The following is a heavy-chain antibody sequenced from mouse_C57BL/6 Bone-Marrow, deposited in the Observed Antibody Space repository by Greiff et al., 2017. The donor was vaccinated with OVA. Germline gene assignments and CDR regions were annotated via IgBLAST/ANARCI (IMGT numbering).Heavy chain of an antibody. D-gene: IGHD2-2*01. CDR1: GFTFSSYA. V-gene: IGHV5-9-1*02. CDR3: TRWGYGAWFAY. Sequence: EVQLQESGEGLVKPGGSLKLSCAASGFTFSSYAMSWVRQTPEKRLEWVAYISSGGDYIYYADTVKGRFTISRDNARNTLYLQMSSLKSEDTAMYYCTRWGYGAWFAYWGQGTLVTVSA. CDR2: ISSGGDYI. J-gene: IGHJ3*01.